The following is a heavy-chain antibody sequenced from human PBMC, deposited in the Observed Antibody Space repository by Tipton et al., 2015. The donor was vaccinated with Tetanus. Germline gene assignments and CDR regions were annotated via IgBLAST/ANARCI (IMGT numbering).Heavy chain of an antibody. CDR1: GFTLSSYW. CDR2: IKEDGSEK. CDR3: AKDQLWTLGGNF. Sequence: SLRLSCAASGFTLSSYWMAWVRQVPGKGLEWVANIKEDGSEKFYVDSVKGRFTFSRDNGKNSLYLQMNSLRADDTAVYYCAKDQLWTLGGNFWGQGTLVTVSS. D-gene: IGHD7-27*01. V-gene: IGHV3-7*03. J-gene: IGHJ4*02.